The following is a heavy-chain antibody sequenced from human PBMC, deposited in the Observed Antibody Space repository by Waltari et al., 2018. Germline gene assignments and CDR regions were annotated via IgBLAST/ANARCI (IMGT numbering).Heavy chain of an antibody. Sequence: EVQLVESGGGLLQPGGSLRLSCAASGFTFSGRWMSWVRPAPGEGPEWVANINQDCRGRFYGDSVNGRVTNSRDNAKSSLFLQMGGLRADDTAVYYCARGAGWLADHWGQGTVVTVSS. J-gene: IGHJ5*02. CDR1: GFTFSGRW. CDR2: INQDCRGR. V-gene: IGHV3-7*01. CDR3: ARGAGWLADH. D-gene: IGHD6-19*01.